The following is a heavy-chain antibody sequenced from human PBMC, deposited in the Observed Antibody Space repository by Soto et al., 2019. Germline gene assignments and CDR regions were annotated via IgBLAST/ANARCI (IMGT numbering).Heavy chain of an antibody. Sequence: SETLCLTCTVSGGSIISSGYYWGWIRQPPGKGLEWIGYIYYSGSTYYNPSLKSRVTISVDTSKNQFSLKLSSVTAADTAVYYCARDHPYYYDSSGYYVPLRAFDIWGQGTMVTVSS. CDR3: ARDHPYYYDSSGYYVPLRAFDI. V-gene: IGHV4-39*07. J-gene: IGHJ3*02. CDR1: GGSIISSGYY. CDR2: IYYSGST. D-gene: IGHD3-22*01.